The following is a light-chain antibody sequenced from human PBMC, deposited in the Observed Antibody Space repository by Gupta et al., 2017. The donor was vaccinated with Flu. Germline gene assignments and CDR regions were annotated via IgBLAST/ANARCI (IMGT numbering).Light chain of an antibody. J-gene: IGKJ4*01. CDR1: QDIRKY. CDR3: QQYHKLPLT. Sequence: IQMTPSPSSLSASVGDTVTITCQASQDIRKYVNWFQQKPGKAPKVLIYDAFKLEKGVPSRFSGSGSGTDFTFTISSLQPEDLATYYCQQYHKLPLTFGGGTSVELK. V-gene: IGKV1-33*01. CDR2: DAF.